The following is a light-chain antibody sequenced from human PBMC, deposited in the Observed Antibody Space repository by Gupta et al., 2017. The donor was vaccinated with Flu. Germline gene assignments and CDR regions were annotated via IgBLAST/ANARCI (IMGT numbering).Light chain of an antibody. V-gene: IGLV1-51*02. CDR3: GSWDTSLSVYV. CDR1: NSNIGNNY. Sequence: QSMLTQPPSMSAAPGQKVTISCPGSNSNIGNNYVSWYQQFPGTAPKLLIYEDNKRPSGIPDRFSGSKSGTSATLGITGLQTGDEADYYCGSWDTSLSVYVLGIGTKVTVL. CDR2: EDN. J-gene: IGLJ1*01.